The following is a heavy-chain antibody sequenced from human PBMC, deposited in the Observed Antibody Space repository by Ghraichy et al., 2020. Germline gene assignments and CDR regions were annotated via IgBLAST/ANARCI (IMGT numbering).Heavy chain of an antibody. CDR2: IYYSGST. CDR3: ARSQGPAFDP. V-gene: IGHV4-61*01. J-gene: IGHJ5*02. CDR1: GGSVSSGSYY. Sequence: ESLNISCTVSGGSVSSGSYYWSWIRQPPGKGLEWIGYIYYSGSTNYNPSLKSRVTISVDTSKNQFSLKLSSVTAADTAVYYCARSQGPAFDPWGQGTLVTVSS.